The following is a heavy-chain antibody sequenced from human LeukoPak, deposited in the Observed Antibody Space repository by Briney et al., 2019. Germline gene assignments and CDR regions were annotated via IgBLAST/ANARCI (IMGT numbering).Heavy chain of an antibody. CDR1: GFTFSSYA. CDR3: ARGLWSGYAY. V-gene: IGHV3-30*04. J-gene: IGHJ4*02. Sequence: GRSLRLSCAASGFTFSSYAMHWVRQAPGKGLEWVAVISYDGSNKYYADSVKGRFTISRDNSKNTLYLQMNSLRAEDTAMYYCARGLWSGYAYWGQGTLVTVSS. D-gene: IGHD3-3*01. CDR2: ISYDGSNK.